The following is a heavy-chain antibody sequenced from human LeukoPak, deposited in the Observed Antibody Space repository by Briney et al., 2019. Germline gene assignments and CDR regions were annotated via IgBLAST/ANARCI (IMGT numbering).Heavy chain of an antibody. CDR2: IYPGDSDT. CDR1: GYTFSNNR. J-gene: IGHJ4*02. V-gene: IGHV5-51*01. D-gene: IGHD3-16*01. Sequence: GESLRLSCAASGYTFSNNRIAWVRQRPGRGLEWVGIIYPGDSDTKYSPSFEGQVIISADKALSTVYLQLSSLKASDTAMYCCARTRRGDYRLTDDWGQGTLVTVSS. CDR3: ARTRRGDYRLTDD.